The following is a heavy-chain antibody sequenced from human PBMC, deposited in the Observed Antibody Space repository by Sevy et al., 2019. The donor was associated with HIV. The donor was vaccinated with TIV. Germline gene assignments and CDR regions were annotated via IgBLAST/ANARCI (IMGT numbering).Heavy chain of an antibody. CDR1: GYTFTSYD. J-gene: IGHJ5*02. Sequence: ASVKVSCKASGYTFTSYDINWVRQASAQGLEWMGWMNPNTGNTGYAQKFQGRVTMTRNTSISTAYMELSSLRSEDTAVYYCARHRDYYDSSGYGTFDPWGQGTLVTVSS. V-gene: IGHV1-8*01. CDR3: ARHRDYYDSSGYGTFDP. D-gene: IGHD3-22*01. CDR2: MNPNTGNT.